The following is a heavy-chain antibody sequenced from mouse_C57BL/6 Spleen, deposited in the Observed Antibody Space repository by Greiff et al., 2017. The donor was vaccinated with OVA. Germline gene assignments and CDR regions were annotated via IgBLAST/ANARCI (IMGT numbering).Heavy chain of an antibody. J-gene: IGHJ2*01. Sequence: VQLVESGPELVKPGASVKISCKASGYSFTSYYIHWVKQRPGQGLEWIGWIYPGSGNTKYNEKFKGKATLTADTSSSTAYMQLSSLTSEDSAVYYCARKDTTVFDYWGQGTTLTVSS. D-gene: IGHD1-1*01. CDR1: GYSFTSYY. V-gene: IGHV1-66*01. CDR3: ARKDTTVFDY. CDR2: IYPGSGNT.